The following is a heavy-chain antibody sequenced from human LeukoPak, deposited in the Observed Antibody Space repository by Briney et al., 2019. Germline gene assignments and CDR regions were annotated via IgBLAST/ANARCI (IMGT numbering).Heavy chain of an antibody. V-gene: IGHV3-53*01. J-gene: IGHJ4*02. CDR3: ARGGYSYGPQAY. CDR1: GFTVSSNY. CDR2: IYSGGST. Sequence: PGGSLRLSCAAPGFTVSSNYMSWVRQAPGKGLEWVSVIYSGGSTYYADSVKGRFTISRDNSKNTLYLQMNSLRAEDTAVYYCARGGYSYGPQAYWGQGTLVTVSS. D-gene: IGHD5-18*01.